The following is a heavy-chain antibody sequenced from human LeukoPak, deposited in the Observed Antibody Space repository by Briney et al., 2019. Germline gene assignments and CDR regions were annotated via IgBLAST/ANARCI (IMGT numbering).Heavy chain of an antibody. CDR2: ISYDGSNK. V-gene: IGHV3-30*03. J-gene: IGHJ4*02. D-gene: IGHD5-18*01. CDR3: ARDAGYGYDRFDY. CDR1: GFTFSSYG. Sequence: GGYLRLSCAASGFTFSSYGMHWVRQAPGKGLEWVAVISYDGSNKYYADSVKGRFTISRDNSKNSLYLQMNSLRVEDTAVYYCARDAGYGYDRFDYWGQGTQVTVSS.